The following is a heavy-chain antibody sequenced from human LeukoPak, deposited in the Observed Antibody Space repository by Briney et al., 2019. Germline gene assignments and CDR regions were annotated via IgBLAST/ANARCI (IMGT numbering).Heavy chain of an antibody. D-gene: IGHD3-3*01. CDR2: IKQDGSEK. J-gene: IGHJ6*03. CDR3: ARGIRLLYYDFWSAYNYYMDV. Sequence: GGSLRLSCAASGFTFSSYWVSWVRQAPGKGLEWVANIKQDGSEKYYVESVKGRFTISRDNAKNSLYLQMNSLRAEDTAVYYCARGIRLLYYDFWSAYNYYMDVWGKGTTVTVSS. V-gene: IGHV3-7*01. CDR1: GFTFSSYW.